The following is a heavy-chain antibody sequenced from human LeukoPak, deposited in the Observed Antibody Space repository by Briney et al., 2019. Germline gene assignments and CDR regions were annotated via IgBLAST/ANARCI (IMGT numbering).Heavy chain of an antibody. D-gene: IGHD5-18*01. CDR2: VKQDGSEK. CDR1: GFTFSNYW. V-gene: IGHV3-7*01. CDR3: AREEYTYGHGGFDF. Sequence: GGSLRLSCAASGFTFSNYWMSWVRQAPGKGLEWVANVKQDGSEKYYVDSVKGRFTISRDNAESSLYLQLNSLRAEDTAVYYCAREEYTYGHGGFDFWGQGSLVTVSS. J-gene: IGHJ4*02.